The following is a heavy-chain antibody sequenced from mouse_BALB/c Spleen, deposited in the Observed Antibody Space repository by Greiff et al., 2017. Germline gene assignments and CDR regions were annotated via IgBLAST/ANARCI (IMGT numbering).Heavy chain of an antibody. V-gene: IGHV5-17*02. CDR3: ARSDYGSPWFAY. Sequence: EVQGVESGGGLVQPGGSRKLSCAASGFTFSSFGMHWVRQAPEKGLEWVAYISSGSSTIYYADTVKGRFTISRDNPKNTLFLQMTSLRSEDTAMYYCARSDYGSPWFAYWGQGTLVTVSA. J-gene: IGHJ3*01. CDR2: ISSGSSTI. D-gene: IGHD1-1*01. CDR1: GFTFSSFG.